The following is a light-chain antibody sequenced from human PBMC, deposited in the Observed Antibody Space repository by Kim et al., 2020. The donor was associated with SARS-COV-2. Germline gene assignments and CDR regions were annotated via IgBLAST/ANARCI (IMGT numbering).Light chain of an antibody. CDR1: QTVLYNSNNKDY. CDR2: WAS. V-gene: IGKV4-1*01. CDR3: QQYYSTPPS. J-gene: IGKJ2*03. Sequence: RATLNYKSGQTVLYNSNNKDYLAWYQQKPGQAPKLLIYWASIRESGVSDRFSGSGSETDFTLTISSLQAEDVAVYYCQQYYSTPPSFGQGTKLEI.